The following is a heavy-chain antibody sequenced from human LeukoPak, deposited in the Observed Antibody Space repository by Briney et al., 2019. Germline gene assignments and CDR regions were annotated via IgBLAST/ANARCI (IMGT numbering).Heavy chain of an antibody. Sequence: ASVKVSCKASGYTFTSYGISWVRQAPGQGLEWIGWINPNSGGTNSAQKFQGRVTMTRDTSINTVYMELSSLISDDTAVYYCARALPMTMVRGVLGYWGQGTLVTVSS. V-gene: IGHV1-2*02. D-gene: IGHD3-10*01. CDR1: GYTFTSYG. J-gene: IGHJ4*02. CDR3: ARALPMTMVRGVLGY. CDR2: INPNSGGT.